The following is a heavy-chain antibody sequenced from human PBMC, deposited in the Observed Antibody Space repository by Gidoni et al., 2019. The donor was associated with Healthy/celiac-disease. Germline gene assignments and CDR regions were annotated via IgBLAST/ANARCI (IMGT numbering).Heavy chain of an antibody. J-gene: IGHJ6*02. V-gene: IGHV1-18*01. CDR1: GYTVTRYG. CDR3: ARGIGYYYYYGMDV. Sequence: QVQLVQSGAEVQKPGASVKVSCKASGYTVTRYGISWVRQAPGPGLEWMGWISAYKSNTNYAQKLQGRVTMTTDTSTSTAYMELRSLRSDDTAVYYCARGIGYYYYYGMDVWGQGTTVTVSS. CDR2: ISAYKSNT.